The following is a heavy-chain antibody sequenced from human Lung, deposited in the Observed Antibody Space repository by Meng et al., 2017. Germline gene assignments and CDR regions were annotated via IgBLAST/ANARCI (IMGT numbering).Heavy chain of an antibody. CDR1: GGSITSSTW. Sequence: VQGVGPGLGKPSGTLSLTFAVSGGSITSSTWWSWVRQTPGKGLEWFGEIFHSGSTNYNPPLESRVTISVDKSKNQFSLKVYSVTAADTATYYCARFDISSSGRGDYWGQGILVTVSS. CDR2: IFHSGST. J-gene: IGHJ4*02. V-gene: IGHV4-4*02. D-gene: IGHD1-26*01. CDR3: ARFDISSSGRGDY.